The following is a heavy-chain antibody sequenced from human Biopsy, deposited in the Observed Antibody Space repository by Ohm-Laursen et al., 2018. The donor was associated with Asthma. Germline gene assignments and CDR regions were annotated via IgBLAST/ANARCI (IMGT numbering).Heavy chain of an antibody. CDR2: THHSGKT. Sequence: SDTLSLTCAVYGGSFSSNYWSWIRQTPGKGLEWLGDTHHSGKTNYNPPLRSRLTLSVDTSKNQFSLRLTSVTAADTAVYYCARGSSSRLSQWELLVSGGKRAHSYYGMDVWGQGTTVTVSS. CDR1: GGSFSSNY. D-gene: IGHD1-26*01. V-gene: IGHV4-34*01. CDR3: ARGSSSRLSQWELLVSGGKRAHSYYGMDV. J-gene: IGHJ6*02.